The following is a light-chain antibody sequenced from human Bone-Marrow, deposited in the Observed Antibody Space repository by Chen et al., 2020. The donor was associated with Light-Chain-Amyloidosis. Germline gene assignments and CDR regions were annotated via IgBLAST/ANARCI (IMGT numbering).Light chain of an antibody. CDR1: DLPTKY. Sequence: SYELTQPPSVLVSPGQTARNNCSGDDLPTKYAYWYQQKAGQAPVLVIHRDTERPSGISERFSGSSSGTTATLTISGVQAEDEADYHCQSADSSGTYEVIFGGGTKLTVL. CDR2: RDT. CDR3: QSADSSGTYEVI. J-gene: IGLJ2*01. V-gene: IGLV3-25*03.